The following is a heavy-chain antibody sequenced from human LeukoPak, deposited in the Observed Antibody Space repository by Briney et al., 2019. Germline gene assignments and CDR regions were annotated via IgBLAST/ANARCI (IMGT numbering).Heavy chain of an antibody. CDR3: ARGGIAAAGTGDWFDP. D-gene: IGHD6-13*01. J-gene: IGHJ5*02. V-gene: IGHV1-69*01. CDR2: IIPIFGTA. Sequence: SVKVSCKASGGTFSSYAISWVRQAPGQGLEWMGGIIPIFGTANYAQKFQGRVTITADESTSTAYVELSSLRSEDTAVYYCARGGIAAAGTGDWFDPWGQGTLVTVSS. CDR1: GGTFSSYA.